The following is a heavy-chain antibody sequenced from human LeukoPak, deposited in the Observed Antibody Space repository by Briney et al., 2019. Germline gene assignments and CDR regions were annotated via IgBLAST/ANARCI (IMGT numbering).Heavy chain of an antibody. Sequence: GGSLRLSCAASGFTFSSYAMHWVRQAPGKGLEWVAVISYDASNTYYADSVKGRFTISRDNSKNTLYLQMNSLRAEDTAVYYCARDSYCSSTSCYNDYWGQGTLVTVSS. CDR1: GFTFSSYA. V-gene: IGHV3-30*14. D-gene: IGHD2-2*02. CDR2: ISYDASNT. CDR3: ARDSYCSSTSCYNDY. J-gene: IGHJ4*02.